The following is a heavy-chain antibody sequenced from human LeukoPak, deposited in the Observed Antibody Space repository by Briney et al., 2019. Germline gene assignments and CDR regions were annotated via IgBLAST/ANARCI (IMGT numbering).Heavy chain of an antibody. CDR3: AREGPQVRTWIQLWASLDY. J-gene: IGHJ4*02. V-gene: IGHV1-46*01. D-gene: IGHD5-18*01. Sequence: AASVKVSCKASGYTFTSYYMHWVRQAPGQGLEWMGIINPSGGSTSYAQKFQGRVTMTRDMSTSTVYMELSSLRSEDTAVYYCAREGPQVRTWIQLWASLDYWGQGTLVTVSS. CDR2: INPSGGST. CDR1: GYTFTSYY.